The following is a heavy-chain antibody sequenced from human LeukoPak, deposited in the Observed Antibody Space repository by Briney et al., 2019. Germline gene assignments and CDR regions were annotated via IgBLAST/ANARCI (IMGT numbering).Heavy chain of an antibody. J-gene: IGHJ3*02. V-gene: IGHV1-69*06. CDR3: ARARGHYDSSGYYYNDAFDI. D-gene: IGHD3-22*01. CDR2: IIPIFGTA. Sequence: ASVKVSCKASGGTFSSYAISWVRQAPGQGLEWMGGIIPIFGTANYAQKFQGRVTITADKSTSTAYMDLSSLRSEDTAVYYCARARGHYDSSGYYYNDAFDIWGQGTMVTVSS. CDR1: GGTFSSYA.